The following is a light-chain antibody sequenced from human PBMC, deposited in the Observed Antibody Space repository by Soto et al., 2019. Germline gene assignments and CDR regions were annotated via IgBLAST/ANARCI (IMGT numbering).Light chain of an antibody. CDR3: QVWDSGSDHQV. Sequence: SYELTQPPSVSVAPGQTARITCGGNNIGSKSVHWYQQKPGQAPVLVVYDDSDRPSGNPERFSGSNSGNTATLTISRVEAGDEADYYCQVWDSGSDHQVFGGGTQLTVL. CDR2: DDS. V-gene: IGLV3-21*02. CDR1: NIGSKS. J-gene: IGLJ3*02.